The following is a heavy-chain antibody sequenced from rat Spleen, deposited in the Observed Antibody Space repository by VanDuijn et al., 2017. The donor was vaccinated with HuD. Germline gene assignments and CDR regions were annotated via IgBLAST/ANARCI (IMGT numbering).Heavy chain of an antibody. CDR1: GFTFNNYW. J-gene: IGHJ2*01. D-gene: IGHD1-9*01. V-gene: IGHV5-31*01. Sequence: EVQLVESGGGLVQPGRSLKLSCVASGFTFNNYWMTWIRQAPGKGLEWVASITNTGGGIYYPDSVKGRFTISRDNAKSTLYLQMDSLRSEDTASYYCVRHGYTRYYFDYWGQGVMVTVSS. CDR3: VRHGYTRYYFDY. CDR2: ITNTGGGI.